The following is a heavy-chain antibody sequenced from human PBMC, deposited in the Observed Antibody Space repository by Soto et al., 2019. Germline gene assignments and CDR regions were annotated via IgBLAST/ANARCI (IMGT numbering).Heavy chain of an antibody. D-gene: IGHD2-15*01. J-gene: IGHJ1*01. CDR3: AKGSPEVVVAANTEYFQH. V-gene: IGHV3-23*01. CDR2: ISGSGGST. CDR1: GFTFSSYA. Sequence: GGSLRLSCAASGFTFSSYAMSWVRQAPGKGLEWVSAISGSGGSTYYADSVKGRFTISRDNSKNTLYLQMNSLRAEDTAVYYCAKGSPEVVVAANTEYFQHWGQGTLVTVSS.